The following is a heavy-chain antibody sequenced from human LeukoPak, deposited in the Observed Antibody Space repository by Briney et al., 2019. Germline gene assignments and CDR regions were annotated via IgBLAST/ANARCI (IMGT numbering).Heavy chain of an antibody. CDR3: ARDRRSGYCSSTSCYLYDY. CDR2: ISAYNGNT. Sequence: ASVKVSCKASGYTFTSYGISWVRQAPGQGLEWMGWISAYNGNTNYAPKLQGRVTMTTDTSTSTAYMELRSLRSDDTAVYYCARDRRSGYCSSTSCYLYDYWGQGTLVTVSS. D-gene: IGHD2-2*01. CDR1: GYTFTSYG. J-gene: IGHJ4*02. V-gene: IGHV1-18*01.